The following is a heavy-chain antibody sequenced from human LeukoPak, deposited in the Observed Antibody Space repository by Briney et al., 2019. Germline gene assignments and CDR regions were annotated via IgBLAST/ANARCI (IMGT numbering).Heavy chain of an antibody. V-gene: IGHV3-23*01. CDR3: AKPGFVLRVFLVGVHKGAYYFDS. J-gene: IGHJ4*02. Sequence: GGSLRLSCAVSGITLGNYGMSWVRQPPGKGLEWVAGISDSGGSTNYADSVKGRFTISRDTPRNTLYLQMNSLRAEDTAVYFCAKPGFVLRVFLVGVHKGAYYFDSWGQGALVAVSS. CDR2: ISDSGGST. CDR1: GITLGNYG. D-gene: IGHD3-10*01.